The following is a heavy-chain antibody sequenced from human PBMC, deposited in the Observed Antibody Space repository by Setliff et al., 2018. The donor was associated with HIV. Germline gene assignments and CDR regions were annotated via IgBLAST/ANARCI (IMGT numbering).Heavy chain of an antibody. CDR2: INHSGSA. CDR1: GGSFSGYY. CDR3: ARGSPLSWTPPGGYWCFDL. V-gene: IGHV4-34*01. J-gene: IGHJ2*01. D-gene: IGHD2-15*01. Sequence: SETLSLTCAVYGGSFSGYYWSWIRQSPGKGLEWIGEINHSGSANYNPSLKSRVTISVDTSKNQFSLKLNSVTAADTAVYYCARGSPLSWTPPGGYWCFDLWGRGTLVTVTS.